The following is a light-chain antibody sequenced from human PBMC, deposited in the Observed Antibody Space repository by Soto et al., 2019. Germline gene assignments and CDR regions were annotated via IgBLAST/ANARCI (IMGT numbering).Light chain of an antibody. J-gene: IGLJ1*01. CDR2: EVS. CDR1: SSDVGGYNY. V-gene: IGLV2-14*01. CDR3: SSYTSSNTLYV. Sequence: QSALTQPASVSGSPGQSITISCTGTSSDVGGYNYVSWYQQHPGKAPQLIIYEVSNRPSGVSNRCSGAKSGNTASLTISGRQAEDEADYYCSSYTSSNTLYVFGTGTKLTVL.